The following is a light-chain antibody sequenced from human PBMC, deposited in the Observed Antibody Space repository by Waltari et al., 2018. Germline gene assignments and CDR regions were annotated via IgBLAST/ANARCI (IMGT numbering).Light chain of an antibody. CDR2: GAS. CDR3: QQDGSSPT. J-gene: IGKJ5*01. V-gene: IGKV3-20*01. Sequence: CRPRQRVSNNNLARYQRRPGLPPRLLMYGASTRASGIPDRFSGSGSGTDFTLTISRLEPEDFAVYYCQQDGSSPTFGQGTRLEIK. CDR1: QRVSNNN.